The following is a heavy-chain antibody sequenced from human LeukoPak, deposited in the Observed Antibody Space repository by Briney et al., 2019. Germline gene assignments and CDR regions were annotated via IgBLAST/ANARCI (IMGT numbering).Heavy chain of an antibody. Sequence: ASVKVSCKASGYIFTNYHMNWVRQAPGQGLEWMGIINPSGGSTTNAQKFQGRVIMTRDMSTSTVYMELSSLRSEDTAVYFCARYGYSPFFDYWGQGTLVIVSS. CDR1: GYIFTNYH. V-gene: IGHV1-46*01. CDR3: ARYGYSPFFDY. CDR2: INPSGGST. D-gene: IGHD2-15*01. J-gene: IGHJ4*02.